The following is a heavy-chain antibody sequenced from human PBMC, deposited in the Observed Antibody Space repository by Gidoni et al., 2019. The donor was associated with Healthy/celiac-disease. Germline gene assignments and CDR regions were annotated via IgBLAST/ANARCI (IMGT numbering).Heavy chain of an antibody. CDR1: AFTFSSYA. J-gene: IGHJ5*02. V-gene: IGHV3-30-3*01. D-gene: IGHD4-17*01. CDR3: ARESYGGNSYWFDP. Sequence: QVQRVESGGGVVQPGRSLRLSCAASAFTFSSYAMHWVRQAPGKGLELVAVISYEGSNKYYADSVKGRFTISRDNSKNTLYLQMNSLRAEDTAVYYCARESYGGNSYWFDPWGQGTLVTVSS. CDR2: ISYEGSNK.